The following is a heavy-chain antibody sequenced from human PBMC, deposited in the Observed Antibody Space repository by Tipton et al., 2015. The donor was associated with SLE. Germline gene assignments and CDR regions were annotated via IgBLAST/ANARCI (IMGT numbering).Heavy chain of an antibody. CDR1: GGSFSGYY. Sequence: TLSLTCAVYGGSFSGYYWGWIRQPPGKGLEWIGSIYSSGNTYYNPSLKSRVTISVDTSKNQFSLNLSSVTAADTSVYYCASTADYPNDYWGQGTLVTVSS. J-gene: IGHJ4*02. V-gene: IGHV4-59*05. CDR3: ASTADYPNDY. D-gene: IGHD4-11*01. CDR2: IYSSGNT.